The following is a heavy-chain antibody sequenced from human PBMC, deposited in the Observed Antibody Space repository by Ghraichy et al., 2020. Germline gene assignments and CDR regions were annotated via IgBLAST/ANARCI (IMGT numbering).Heavy chain of an antibody. CDR1: GFTFSSCG. CDR2: ISHDGSDK. J-gene: IGHJ4*02. CDR3: AKDITAHWTFYY. D-gene: IGHD1-1*01. Sequence: GGSLILSCEASGFTFSSCGMHWVRQAPGKGLEWVAVISHDGSDKDYAESVKGRFTISRDNSENTLYLQMNSLRPEDTAVYYCAKDITAHWTFYYWGQGTLVPVP. V-gene: IGHV3-30*18.